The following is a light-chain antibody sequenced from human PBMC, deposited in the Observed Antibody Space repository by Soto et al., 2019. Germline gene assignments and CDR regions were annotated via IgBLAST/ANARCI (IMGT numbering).Light chain of an antibody. CDR2: GAS. V-gene: IGKV3-20*01. Sequence: EIVLTQSPGTLSLSPGERATLSCRASQSVSSGYLAWYQQKPGQAPRLLMFGASSRATGIPDRFSGSGSGTDFTLTISRLEPEDFAVYYCQQYASAPLAFGGGTRVDVK. J-gene: IGKJ4*01. CDR1: QSVSSGY. CDR3: QQYASAPLA.